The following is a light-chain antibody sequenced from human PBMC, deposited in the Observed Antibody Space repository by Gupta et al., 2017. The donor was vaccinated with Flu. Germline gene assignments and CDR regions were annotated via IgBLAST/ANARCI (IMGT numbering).Light chain of an antibody. Sequence: EIVLTQSPGSLSLSPGERATLSCRASQSVSNNSLAWYQQKPGQSPRLLIHTTSYRATGIPPDSITSGSGRAYTPTTSSMQAADSSVEYCRQYDGPPMFTFGQGTRLEMK. CDR2: TTS. J-gene: IGKJ5*01. CDR3: RQYDGPPMFT. V-gene: IGKV3-20*01. CDR1: QSVSNNS.